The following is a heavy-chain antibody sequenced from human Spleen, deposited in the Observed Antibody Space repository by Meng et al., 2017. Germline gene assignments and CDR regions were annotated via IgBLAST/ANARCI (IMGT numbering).Heavy chain of an antibody. J-gene: IGHJ4*02. CDR1: VGVFSDYY. CDR3: ARGTPVVTPRWLDY. Sequence: HVLLQRWGAGVLKPSETLALTCVVSVGVFSDYYWSWIRQPPGKGLEWIGEVNHSGNTNYNPSLKSRVTISVDTSKNQFSLNLSSVTAADTAVYYCARGTPVVTPRWLDYWGQGTLVTVSS. CDR2: VNHSGNT. D-gene: IGHD4-23*01. V-gene: IGHV4-34*01.